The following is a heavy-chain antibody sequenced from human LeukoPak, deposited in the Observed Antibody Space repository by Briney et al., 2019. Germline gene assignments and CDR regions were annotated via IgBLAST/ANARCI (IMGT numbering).Heavy chain of an antibody. Sequence: VASVKVSCKASGYTFTGYYMHWVRQAPGQGLEWMGWINPNSGGTNYAQKSQGRVTMTRDTSISTAYMELSRLRSDDTAVYYCARSYSGSYQYFDYWGQGTLVTVSS. D-gene: IGHD1-26*01. J-gene: IGHJ4*02. CDR2: INPNSGGT. V-gene: IGHV1-2*02. CDR1: GYTFTGYY. CDR3: ARSYSGSYQYFDY.